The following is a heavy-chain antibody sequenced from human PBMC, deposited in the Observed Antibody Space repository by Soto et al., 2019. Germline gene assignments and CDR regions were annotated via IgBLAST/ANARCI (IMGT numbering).Heavy chain of an antibody. D-gene: IGHD6-19*01. CDR3: ARDSSGWPFQH. Sequence: QVQLVESGGGVVQPGRSLRLSCAASGFTFSSYGRHWVRRAPGKGLGWGEVIWYDGSNKYYEASVKGRFSTSRDNSKNTLYLQMNSLRAEDTAVYSCARDSSGWPFQHWGQGTLVTVSS. V-gene: IGHV3-33*01. CDR1: GFTFSSYG. CDR2: IWYDGSNK. J-gene: IGHJ1*01.